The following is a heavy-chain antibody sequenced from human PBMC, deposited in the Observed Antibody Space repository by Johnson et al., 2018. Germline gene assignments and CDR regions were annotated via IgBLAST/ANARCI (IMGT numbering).Heavy chain of an antibody. Sequence: QVQLQESGPGLVKPSETLSLTCTVSGGSISSYYWSCIRQPPGKGLEWIGYIYYSGSTNYNPSLKSRVTISVDTSKNQFSLKLSSVTAADTAVYYCARADVWGTFYYYYGMDVWGQGTTVTVSS. V-gene: IGHV4-59*01. CDR1: GGSISSYY. D-gene: IGHD3-16*01. CDR3: ARADVWGTFYYYYGMDV. CDR2: IYYSGST. J-gene: IGHJ6*02.